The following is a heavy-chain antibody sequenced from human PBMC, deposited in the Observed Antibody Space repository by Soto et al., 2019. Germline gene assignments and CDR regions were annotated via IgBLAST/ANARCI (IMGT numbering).Heavy chain of an antibody. J-gene: IGHJ3*02. V-gene: IGHV3-48*03. CDR1: GFTFSSYE. CDR2: ISSSGNTI. CDR3: ARERWVQFSTDDCFDI. D-gene: IGHD2-21*01. Sequence: EEQLVESGGDLIQPGGSLRLSCAASGFTFSSYEMNWVRQAPGKGLEWISYISSSGNTIKYADSVRGRFTISRDNAKNSLVLQMDRLRAEDTAVYYWARERWVQFSTDDCFDIWGQGTMVTVSS.